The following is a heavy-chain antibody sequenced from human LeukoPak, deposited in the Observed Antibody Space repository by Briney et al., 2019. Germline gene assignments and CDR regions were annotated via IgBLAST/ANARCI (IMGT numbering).Heavy chain of an antibody. CDR3: AKDAPLHGDLYYFDY. CDR2: VWYDGVKK. D-gene: IGHD3-3*01. Sequence: PGGSLRLSCAASGFTFSSYAMHWVRQAPGKGLEWVAVVWYDGVKKYYLDSVGGRFTVSRANSRNTLYLQMDSLRAEDTAVYFCAKDAPLHGDLYYFDYWGQGTSVIVSS. V-gene: IGHV3-33*06. J-gene: IGHJ4*02. CDR1: GFTFSSYA.